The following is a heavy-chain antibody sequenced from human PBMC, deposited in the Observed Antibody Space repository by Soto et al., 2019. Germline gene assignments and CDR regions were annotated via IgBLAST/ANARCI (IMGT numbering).Heavy chain of an antibody. CDR3: AREGGVGATTGWD. D-gene: IGHD1-26*01. Sequence: QVQLVQSGAEVKKPGSSVKVSCKASGGTFSSYAISWVRQAPGQGLEWMGGIIPIFGTANYAQKFQGRVTITADISTSTAYRGLGSRRSGDTAVYYCAREGGVGATTGWDWGQGTLVTVSS. CDR1: GGTFSSYA. J-gene: IGHJ4*02. V-gene: IGHV1-69*06. CDR2: IIPIFGTA.